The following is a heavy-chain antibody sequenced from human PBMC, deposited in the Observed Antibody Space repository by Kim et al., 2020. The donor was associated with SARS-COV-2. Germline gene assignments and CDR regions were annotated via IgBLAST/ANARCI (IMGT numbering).Heavy chain of an antibody. V-gene: IGHV3-23*01. Sequence: GGSLRLSCAASGFTFTNYAMSWVRQPPGKGLEWVSSISGSGGNTYYADSVRGRFTISRDNSKNTLYLQMNSLSAEDTAVYYCARDRSYDSDGYYIPLPFNSWGQGTLVTVSS. CDR2: ISGSGGNT. J-gene: IGHJ4*02. CDR1: GFTFTNYA. D-gene: IGHD3-22*01. CDR3: ARDRSYDSDGYYIPLPFNS.